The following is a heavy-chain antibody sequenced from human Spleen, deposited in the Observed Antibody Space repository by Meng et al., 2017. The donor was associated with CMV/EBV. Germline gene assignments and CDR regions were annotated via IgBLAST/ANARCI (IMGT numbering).Heavy chain of an antibody. D-gene: IGHD3-10*01. Sequence: SVKVSCKASGGTFTNYAFSWVRQAPGQGLEWMGGIIPTLDIVNYAQKFQGRVTITADKSTTTAYMELSSLRSEDTAVYYCARLFTADRGGEYYYFDYGMDVWGQGTTVTVSS. CDR3: ARLFTADRGGEYYYFDYGMDV. V-gene: IGHV1-69*10. J-gene: IGHJ6*02. CDR1: GGTFTNYA. CDR2: IIPTLDIV.